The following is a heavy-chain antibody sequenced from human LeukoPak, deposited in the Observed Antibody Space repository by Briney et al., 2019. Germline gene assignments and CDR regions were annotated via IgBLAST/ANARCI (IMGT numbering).Heavy chain of an antibody. Sequence: ASVKVSCKASGYTFTSYYMHWVRQAPGQGLEWMGIINPSGGSTSYAQKFQGRVTMTRDTSTSTVYMELSSLRSEDTAVYYCASEAYGGNSPYYYYYMDVWGKGTTVTISS. D-gene: IGHD4-23*01. CDR1: GYTFTSYY. CDR2: INPSGGST. CDR3: ASEAYGGNSPYYYYYMDV. J-gene: IGHJ6*03. V-gene: IGHV1-46*01.